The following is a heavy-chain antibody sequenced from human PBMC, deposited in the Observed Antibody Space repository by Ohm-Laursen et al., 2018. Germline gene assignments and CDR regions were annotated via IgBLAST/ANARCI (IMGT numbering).Heavy chain of an antibody. CDR3: AKDSTRNDYYGMDV. D-gene: IGHD2-2*01. J-gene: IGHJ6*02. CDR2: ISWNSGSI. CDR1: GFTFDDYA. V-gene: IGHV3-9*01. Sequence: SLRLSCSASGFTFDDYAMHWVRQAPGKGLEWVSGISWNSGSIGYADSVKGRFTISRDNAKNSLYLQMNSLRAEDTALYYCAKDSTRNDYYGMDVWGQGTTVTV.